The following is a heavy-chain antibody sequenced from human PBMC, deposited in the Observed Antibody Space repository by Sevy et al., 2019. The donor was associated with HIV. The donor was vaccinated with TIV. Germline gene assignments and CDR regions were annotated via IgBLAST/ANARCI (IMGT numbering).Heavy chain of an antibody. D-gene: IGHD4-17*01. CDR2: IQSKSEGWTT. CDR1: GFTFSNVW. V-gene: IGHV3-15*01. Sequence: GGSLRLSCAASGFTFSNVWTSWVRQASGKGLEWVGRIQSKSEGWTTDYAAPVKGRFSISRDESSDTLYLQMNSLKTEDTAVYYCSTMMRLYGDPNFLYFDLWGRGTLVTVSS. CDR3: STMMRLYGDPNFLYFDL. J-gene: IGHJ2*01.